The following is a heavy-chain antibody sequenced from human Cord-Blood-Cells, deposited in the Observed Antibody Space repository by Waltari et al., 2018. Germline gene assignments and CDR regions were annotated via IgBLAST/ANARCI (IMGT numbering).Heavy chain of an antibody. CDR3: ARRVRDGHYNGFDP. V-gene: IGHV4-39*01. CDR1: GGSISSSSYY. J-gene: IGHJ5*02. CDR2: IYYSGSN. Sequence: QLQLQESGPGLVKPLETLSLTCTVSGGSISSSSYYWGWIRQPPGKGREGIGSIYYSGSNNDNPALKCRVTISVDTARTQFALKLMSVTAADTAVYYCARRVRDGHYNGFDPWGQGTLVTVSS.